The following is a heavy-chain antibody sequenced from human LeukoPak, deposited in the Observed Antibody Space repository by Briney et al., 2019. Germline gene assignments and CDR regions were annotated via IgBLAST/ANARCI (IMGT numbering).Heavy chain of an antibody. CDR2: ISYDGSNK. Sequence: GGSLRLSCAASGFTFSSYAMHWVRQAPGKGLEWVAVISYDGSNKYYADSVKGRFTISRDKSKNTPYLQMNSLRAEDTAVYYCARDQGRYYYDRTLPDYWGQGTLVTVSS. CDR3: ARDQGRYYYDRTLPDY. V-gene: IGHV3-30-3*01. D-gene: IGHD3-22*01. CDR1: GFTFSSYA. J-gene: IGHJ4*02.